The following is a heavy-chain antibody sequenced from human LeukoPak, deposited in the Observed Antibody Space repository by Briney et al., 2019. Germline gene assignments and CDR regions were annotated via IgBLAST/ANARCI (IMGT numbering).Heavy chain of an antibody. V-gene: IGHV3-53*01. J-gene: IGHJ4*02. CDR3: ARERWEPARYFDY. CDR1: GFTVSSNY. D-gene: IGHD1-26*01. Sequence: PGGSLRLSCAASGFTVSSNYMSWVRQAPGKGLEWVSVIYSGGSTYYADSVKGRFTISRDNSKNTLYLQMNSLRAEDTAVYYCARERWEPARYFDYWGQGTLVTVSS. CDR2: IYSGGST.